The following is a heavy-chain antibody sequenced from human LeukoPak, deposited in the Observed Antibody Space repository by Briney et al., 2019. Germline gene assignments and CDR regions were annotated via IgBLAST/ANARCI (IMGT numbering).Heavy chain of an antibody. CDR1: GGSISSYH. CDR2: IYDSGST. V-gene: IGHV4-59*01. J-gene: IGHJ5*02. D-gene: IGHD2-15*01. CDR3: ARGGDCSGGSCYYIGWFDP. Sequence: KPSETLSLTCTVSGGSISSYHWNWIRQPPGKGLEWIGYIYDSGSTNYNPSLKSRVTISVDTSKNQFSLKLSSVTAAGTAVYYCARGGDCSGGSCYYIGWFDPWGQGTLVTVSS.